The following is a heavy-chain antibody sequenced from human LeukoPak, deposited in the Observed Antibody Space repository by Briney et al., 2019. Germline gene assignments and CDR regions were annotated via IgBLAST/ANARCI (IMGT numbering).Heavy chain of an antibody. CDR1: GFTFSNYW. D-gene: IGHD2-2*01. J-gene: IGHJ5*02. Sequence: GGSLRLSCAASGFTFSNYWMHWVRQAPGKGLVWVSRINDDGSSTNYADSVKGRFTISRDNAKNSLYLQMNSLRAEDTAVYYCARDLQIVVGAAARGRGPFDPWGQGTLVTVSS. CDR2: INDDGSST. CDR3: ARDLQIVVGAAARGRGPFDP. V-gene: IGHV3-74*01.